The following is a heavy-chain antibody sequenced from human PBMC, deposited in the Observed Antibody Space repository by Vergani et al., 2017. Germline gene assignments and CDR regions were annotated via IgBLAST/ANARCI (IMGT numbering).Heavy chain of an antibody. CDR2: IDWNDQT. CDR3: TRTLADSRGYFIDY. Sequence: QVTLKESGPALVKPTQTLTLTCTFSGFSLNTYGMHVTWIRQPPGKALEWLARIDWNDQTYYTTSLRTRITISKDTSKNQVALTMTNMDPLDTATYYCTRTLADSRGYFIDYWGQGTLVTVSS. J-gene: IGHJ4*02. CDR1: GFSLNTYGMH. D-gene: IGHD3-22*01. V-gene: IGHV2-70*04.